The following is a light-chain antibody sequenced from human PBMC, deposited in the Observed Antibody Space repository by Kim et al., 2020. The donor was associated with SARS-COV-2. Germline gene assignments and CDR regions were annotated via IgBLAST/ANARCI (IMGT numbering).Light chain of an antibody. CDR3: QQLDTYPLN. V-gene: IGKV1-9*01. J-gene: IGKJ2*01. Sequence: SASEGDRVTITCRASQGIGSFLSWYQQKPGKAPNLLIYFASTLQSGVPSRFSGSGSGTEFTLTISSLQTEDCATYYCQQLDTYPLNFGQGTKLEI. CDR1: QGIGSF. CDR2: FAS.